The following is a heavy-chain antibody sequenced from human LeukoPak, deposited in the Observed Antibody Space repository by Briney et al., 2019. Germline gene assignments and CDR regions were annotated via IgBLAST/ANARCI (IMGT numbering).Heavy chain of an antibody. CDR1: GYSFTSYW. D-gene: IGHD3-22*01. Sequence: GESLKISCKGSGYSFTSYWIGWVRQMPGKGLEWMGIIYPGDPDTRYSPSFQGQATISADKSISTAYLQWSSLKASDTAMYYCARRTTNYDSSGYYSPSDYWGQGTLVTVSS. V-gene: IGHV5-51*01. CDR3: ARRTTNYDSSGYYSPSDY. J-gene: IGHJ4*02. CDR2: IYPGDPDT.